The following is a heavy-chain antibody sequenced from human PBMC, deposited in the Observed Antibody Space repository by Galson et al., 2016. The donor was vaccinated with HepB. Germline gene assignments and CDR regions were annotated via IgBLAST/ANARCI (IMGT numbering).Heavy chain of an antibody. CDR2: INPSGGST. Sequence: SVKVSCKASGYTFTNSCMHWVRQAPGHGLEWMGIINPSGGSTTYAQKFQGRVTMTRDTSTSTVYMELSSLRSEDTAVYYCARESGGSSNWSFDSRGQGSLLTVSS. CDR1: GYTFTNSC. J-gene: IGHJ4*02. CDR3: ARESGGSSNWSFDS. D-gene: IGHD6-13*01. V-gene: IGHV1-46*01.